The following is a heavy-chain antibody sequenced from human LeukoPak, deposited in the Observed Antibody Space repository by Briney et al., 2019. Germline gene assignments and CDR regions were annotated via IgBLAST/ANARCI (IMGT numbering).Heavy chain of an antibody. CDR2: ISSRSSTI. V-gene: IGHV3-48*02. CDR3: ARGCSGGSCFGDFDY. J-gene: IGHJ4*02. Sequence: SGGSLRLSCAASGFTFSSYGMNWVRQAPGKGLEWISYISSRSSTIYYADSVKGRFTISRDNAKNSLFLQMNSLRDEDTAVYYCARGCSGGSCFGDFDYWGQGTLVSVSS. D-gene: IGHD2-15*01. CDR1: GFTFSSYG.